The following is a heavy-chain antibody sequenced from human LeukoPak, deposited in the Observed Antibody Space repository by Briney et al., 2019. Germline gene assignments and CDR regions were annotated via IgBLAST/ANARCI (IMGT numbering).Heavy chain of an antibody. D-gene: IGHD2-2*01. Sequence: GGSLSLSCAASGFTFSSYAMSWVRQAPGKGLEWVSAISGSGGSTYYADSVKGRFTISRDNSKNTLYLQMNSLRAEDTAVYYCAKRGYCSSTSCLPFDYWGQGTLVTVSS. CDR1: GFTFSSYA. J-gene: IGHJ4*02. V-gene: IGHV3-23*01. CDR3: AKRGYCSSTSCLPFDY. CDR2: ISGSGGST.